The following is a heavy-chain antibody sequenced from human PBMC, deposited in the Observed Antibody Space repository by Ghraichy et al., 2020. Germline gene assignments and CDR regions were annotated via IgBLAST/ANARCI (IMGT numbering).Heavy chain of an antibody. CDR1: GGTFSSYA. J-gene: IGHJ6*02. V-gene: IGHV1-69*06. CDR3: ARGYYYGSGSYYNARRYGMDV. CDR2: IIPIFGTA. D-gene: IGHD3-10*01. Sequence: SVKVSCKASGGTFSSYAISWVRQAPGQGLEWMGGIIPIFGTANYAQKFQGRVTITADKSTSTAYMELSSLRSEDTAVYYCARGYYYGSGSYYNARRYGMDVWGQGTTVTVSS.